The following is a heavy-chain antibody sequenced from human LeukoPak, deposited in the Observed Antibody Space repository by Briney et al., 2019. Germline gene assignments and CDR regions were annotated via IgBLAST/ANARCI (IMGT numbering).Heavy chain of an antibody. CDR3: AKDLSRAVAADWFDP. D-gene: IGHD6-19*01. V-gene: IGHV3-23*01. CDR2: ISDSGGST. Sequence: GGSLRLSCAASGFTISNYDMSWGRQAPGKGLEWVSSISDSGGSTSYADSVKGRYTISRDNSKNTLYLQMTNLRAADTAVYYCAKDLSRAVAADWFDPWDQGSLVTVSS. CDR1: GFTISNYD. J-gene: IGHJ5*02.